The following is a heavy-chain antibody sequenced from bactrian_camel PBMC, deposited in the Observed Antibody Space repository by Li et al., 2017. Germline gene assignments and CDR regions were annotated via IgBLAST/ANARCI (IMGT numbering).Heavy chain of an antibody. V-gene: IGHV3-2*01. CDR3: AAAGRAYSDYAGY. CDR2: INSDSSNR. CDR1: GFTRSSYY. D-gene: IGHD4*01. Sequence: VQLVESGGGLAQPGGSLRLSCTISGFTRSSYYMTWVRLAPGKGLEWVSSINSDSSNRYYSDSVKGRFTISRDNAKNTVYLQMNSLKLEDTAVYYCAAAGRAYSDYAGYWGQGTQVTVS. J-gene: IGHJ6*01.